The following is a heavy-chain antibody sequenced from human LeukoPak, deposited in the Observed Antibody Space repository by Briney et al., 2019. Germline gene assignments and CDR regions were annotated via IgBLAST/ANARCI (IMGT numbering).Heavy chain of an antibody. V-gene: IGHV4-61*01. CDR3: ASGDSSSWFDY. D-gene: IGHD6-13*01. CDR2: IYYSGST. J-gene: IGHJ4*02. CDR1: GYSISSSYY. Sequence: SETLSLTCTVSGYSISSSYYWSWIRQPPGKGLEWIGYIYYSGSTNYDPSLKSRVTISVDTSKNQFSLKLSSVTAADTAVYYCASGDSSSWFDYWGQGTLVTVSS.